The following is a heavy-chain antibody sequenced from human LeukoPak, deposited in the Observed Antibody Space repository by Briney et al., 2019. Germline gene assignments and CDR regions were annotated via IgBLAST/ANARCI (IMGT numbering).Heavy chain of an antibody. V-gene: IGHV1-2*02. CDR3: ARITYSGSRGEFDY. CDR1: GYTFTGYY. J-gene: IGHJ4*02. CDR2: INPNSGGT. D-gene: IGHD1-26*01. Sequence: WASVKVSCKASGYTFTGYYMHWVRQAPGQGLEWMGWINPNSGGTNYAQKFQGRVTMTRDTSISTAYMELSRLRSDDTAVYYCARITYSGSRGEFDYWGQGTLVTVSS.